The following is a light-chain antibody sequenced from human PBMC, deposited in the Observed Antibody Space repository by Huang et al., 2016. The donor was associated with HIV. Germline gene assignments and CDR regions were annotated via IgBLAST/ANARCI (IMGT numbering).Light chain of an antibody. Sequence: ETVMTQSPVTLSVSPGDRASLSCRSSQIVSSHLAWYQQKPGQAPRLLIYGASTRATGVPARFSGSGAGTDFTLTISTLQSEDSAVYYCQQYNDFRSTFGPGTRVEIK. CDR3: QQYNDFRST. CDR2: GAS. J-gene: IGKJ3*01. CDR1: QIVSSH. V-gene: IGKV3-15*01.